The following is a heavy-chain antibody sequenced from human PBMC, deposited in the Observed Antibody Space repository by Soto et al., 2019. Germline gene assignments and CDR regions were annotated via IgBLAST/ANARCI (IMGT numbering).Heavy chain of an antibody. CDR3: ARVRIVGDREIDF. J-gene: IGHJ4*02. CDR2: ISGYNGDI. V-gene: IGHV1-18*04. Sequence: ASVKVSCKASGYTFNRHGITWVRQAPGQGLEWMGWISGYNGDINYEQKFQGRVTLSSDTLTSTGYLELKSLRFDDTAVYYCARVRIVGDREIDFWGQGTLVTVSS. D-gene: IGHD1-26*01. CDR1: GYTFNRHG.